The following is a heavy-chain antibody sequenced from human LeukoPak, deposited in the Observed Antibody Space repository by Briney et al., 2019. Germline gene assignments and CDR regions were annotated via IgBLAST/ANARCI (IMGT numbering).Heavy chain of an antibody. Sequence: SETLSLTCTVSGGSFGSGFYWSWIRQHPGKGLEWIGYIYYSGGTYYNPSLKSRVSISLDTSKKQLSLKLSSVTVADTAVYYCARAMTSHYFDYWGQGTLVTVSS. J-gene: IGHJ4*02. V-gene: IGHV4-31*03. D-gene: IGHD2-21*02. CDR2: IYYSGGT. CDR3: ARAMTSHYFDY. CDR1: GGSFGSGFY.